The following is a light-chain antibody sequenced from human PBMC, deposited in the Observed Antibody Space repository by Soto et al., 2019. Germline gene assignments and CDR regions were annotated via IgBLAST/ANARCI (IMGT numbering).Light chain of an antibody. J-gene: IGKJ1*01. CDR2: ATS. Sequence: EILMTQSPATLSVSPGDSATLSCRASRSVDTDLAWYQQKPGQAPRLLVFATSARATGVPDRFRGSRSGTDFTLTISSLQPEDSATYYCHQDYNRPPWKFGQGTKVEI. CDR1: RSVDTD. V-gene: IGKV3-15*01. CDR3: HQDYNRPPWK.